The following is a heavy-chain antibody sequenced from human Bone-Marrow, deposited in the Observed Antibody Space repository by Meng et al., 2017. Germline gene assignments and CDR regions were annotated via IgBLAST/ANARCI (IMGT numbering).Heavy chain of an antibody. Sequence: EVELVESGGGLGQPGGSLRLSCAASGFTFSSYDMHWVRQATGKGLEWVSAIGTAGDTYYPGSVKGRFTISRENAKNSLYLQMNSLRAGDTAVYYCARDTRYSGSYSYFDYWGQGTLVTVSS. J-gene: IGHJ4*02. CDR1: GFTFSSYD. V-gene: IGHV3-13*01. D-gene: IGHD1-26*01. CDR3: ARDTRYSGSYSYFDY. CDR2: IGTAGDT.